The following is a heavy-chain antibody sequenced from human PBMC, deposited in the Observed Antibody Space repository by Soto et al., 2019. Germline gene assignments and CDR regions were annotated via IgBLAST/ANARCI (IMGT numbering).Heavy chain of an antibody. CDR1: GGSISSSSYY. J-gene: IGHJ4*02. CDR3: ARQVVTASSPMYYFDY. V-gene: IGHV4-39*01. D-gene: IGHD2-21*02. CDR2: IFYSGST. Sequence: PSETLSLTCTVSGGSISSSSYYGGWIRQPPGKGLEWIGSIFYSGSTYYNPSLRSRVTISVDTSKSQFSLKLSSVTAADTAIYYCARQVVTASSPMYYFDYWGQGTLVTVSS.